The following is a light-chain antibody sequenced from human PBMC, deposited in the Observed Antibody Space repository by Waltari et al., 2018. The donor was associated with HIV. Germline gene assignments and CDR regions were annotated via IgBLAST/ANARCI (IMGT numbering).Light chain of an antibody. CDR2: EVS. V-gene: IGLV2-14*01. Sequence: QSALTQPASVSGSPGSSITISSTEPTSYVRCSNLYPWYQQPPGKAPKLMIYEVSNRSSGVSNRFSGSKSGNTASLNISGLQAEDEADYYCSSYTSSSTLVFGGGTKLTVL. J-gene: IGLJ2*01. CDR1: TSYVRCSNL. CDR3: SSYTSSSTLV.